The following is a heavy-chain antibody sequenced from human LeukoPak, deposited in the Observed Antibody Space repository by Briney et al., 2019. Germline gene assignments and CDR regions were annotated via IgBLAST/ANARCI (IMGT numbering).Heavy chain of an antibody. V-gene: IGHV3-30*04. CDR1: GFTFSSYA. CDR3: ARETEAFDN. Sequence: SGGSLRLSCAAPGFTFSSYAMHWVRQAPGKGLEWVAVISYDGSNYWYAGFVKGRFTISRDNSKNTLYLQMNSLRAEDTAVFYCARETEAFDNWGQGALVTVSS. J-gene: IGHJ4*02. CDR2: ISYDGSNY.